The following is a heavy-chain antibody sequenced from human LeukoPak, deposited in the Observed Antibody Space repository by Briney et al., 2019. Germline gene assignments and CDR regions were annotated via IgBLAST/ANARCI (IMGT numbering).Heavy chain of an antibody. Sequence: GGSLRLSCTGSGFTFGDYAMSCFRQTPGKGLEWVGFIRGKGSGGSTEYAASVKGRFTISRDDSRSMAYLQMDGLRTEDTAVYYCTRERDYTDEYWGQGTLVTVSS. V-gene: IGHV3-49*03. CDR3: TRERDYTDEY. CDR1: GFTFGDYA. CDR2: IRGKGSGGST. J-gene: IGHJ4*02. D-gene: IGHD4-11*01.